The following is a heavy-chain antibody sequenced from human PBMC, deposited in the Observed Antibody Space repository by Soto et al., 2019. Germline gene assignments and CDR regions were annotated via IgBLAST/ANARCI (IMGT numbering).Heavy chain of an antibody. V-gene: IGHV3-15*01. Sequence: GGSLSLSCAASGFTFSNAWMSWVRQAPGKGLEWVGRIKSKTDGGTTDYAAPVKGRFTISRDDSKNTLYLQMNSLKTEDTAVYYCTTTGAGTWPIDYWGQGTLVTVSS. D-gene: IGHD6-19*01. CDR2: IKSKTDGGTT. CDR1: GFTFSNAW. CDR3: TTTGAGTWPIDY. J-gene: IGHJ4*02.